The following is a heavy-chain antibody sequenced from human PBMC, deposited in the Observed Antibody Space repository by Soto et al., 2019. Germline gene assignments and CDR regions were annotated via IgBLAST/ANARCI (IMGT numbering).Heavy chain of an antibody. J-gene: IGHJ4*02. D-gene: IGHD3-10*01. CDR3: ASAGGHYYGSGSLYFDY. CDR2: IYYSGST. Sequence: TETLSLTCTVSGGSISSYYWSWIRQPPGKGLEWIGYIYYSGSTNYNPSLKSRVTISVDTSKNQFSLKLSSVTAADTAVYYCASAGGHYYGSGSLYFDYWGQGTLVTVSS. CDR1: GGSISSYY. V-gene: IGHV4-59*01.